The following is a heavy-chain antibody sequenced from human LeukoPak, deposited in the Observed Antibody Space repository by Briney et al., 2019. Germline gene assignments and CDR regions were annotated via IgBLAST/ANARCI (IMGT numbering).Heavy chain of an antibody. CDR1: GFTFSNYW. Sequence: GGSLRLSCAASGFTFSNYWMSWVRQAPGKGLDWVAVISYDGSQAYYADSVRGRFTISRDNSKDTLYLQMNSLRTEDTAVYYCAKGGTPLRLGELSPLDKWGQGTLVTVSS. CDR3: AKGGTPLRLGELSPLDK. D-gene: IGHD3-16*02. J-gene: IGHJ4*02. CDR2: ISYDGSQA. V-gene: IGHV3-30*18.